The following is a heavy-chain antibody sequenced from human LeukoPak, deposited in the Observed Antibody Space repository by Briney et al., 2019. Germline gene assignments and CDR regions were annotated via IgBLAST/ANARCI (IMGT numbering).Heavy chain of an antibody. CDR2: ITGSGDTT. J-gene: IGHJ4*02. D-gene: IGHD6-25*01. CDR3: VKDYSTIPAAANPLFDY. V-gene: IGHV3-23*01. Sequence: GGSLRLPCAASGFTFSSYAVTWVRQAPGKGLEWVSSITGSGDTTFYADSVKGRFTISRDNSKNTLYLQMHSLRAEDTAIYYCVKDYSTIPAAANPLFDYWGQGALVTVSS. CDR1: GFTFSSYA.